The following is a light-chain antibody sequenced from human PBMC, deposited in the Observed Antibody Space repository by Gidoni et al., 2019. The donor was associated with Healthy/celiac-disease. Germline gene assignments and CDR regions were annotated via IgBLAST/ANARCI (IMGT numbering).Light chain of an antibody. V-gene: IGLV1-51*01. CDR3: GTWDSSLSAGDVV. Sequence: QSVLTQPPSVSAAPGQKVTIPCPGSSSNLGNNYVSWYQQLPGTAPKLLIYDNNKRPSGIPDRFSGSKSGTSATLGITGLQTGDEADYYCGTWDSSLSAGDVVFGGGTKLTVL. J-gene: IGLJ2*01. CDR2: DNN. CDR1: SSNLGNNY.